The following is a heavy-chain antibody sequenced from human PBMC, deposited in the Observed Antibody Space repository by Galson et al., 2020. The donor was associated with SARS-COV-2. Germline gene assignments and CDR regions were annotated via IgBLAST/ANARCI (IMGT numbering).Heavy chain of an antibody. CDR1: GGPISSGCYY. D-gene: IGHD3-10*01. V-gene: IGHV4-30-4*08. J-gene: IGHJ3*01. CDR2: IHYSGRS. CDR3: ARDYYGAGSEGAFDF. Sequence: SETLSLTCTVSGGPISSGCYYWIWIRPPPGKGPVWIGYIHYSGRSFYNPSLKSRLTISLDTSKNQFSLKLSSVTAADTAVYYCARDYYGAGSEGAFDFWGQGTLVTVSS.